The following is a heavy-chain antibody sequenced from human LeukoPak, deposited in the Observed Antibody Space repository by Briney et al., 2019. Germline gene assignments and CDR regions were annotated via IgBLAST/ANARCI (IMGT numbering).Heavy chain of an antibody. D-gene: IGHD3-22*01. V-gene: IGHV3-23*01. CDR2: IRGSGGST. J-gene: IGHJ4*02. CDR1: GFTFSSYA. Sequence: GGSLRLSCAASGFTFSSYAMSWVRQAPGKGLEWVSAIRGSGGSTYYADSVKGRFTISRDNSKNTLYLQMNSLRAEDTAVYYCAKGAEHYYDSSGYYSPAGWFDYWGQGTLVTVSS. CDR3: AKGAEHYYDSSGYYSPAGWFDY.